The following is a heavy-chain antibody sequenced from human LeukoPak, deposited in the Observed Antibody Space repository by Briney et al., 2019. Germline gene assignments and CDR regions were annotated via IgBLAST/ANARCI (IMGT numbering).Heavy chain of an antibody. J-gene: IGHJ4*02. Sequence: SSETLSLTCTVSGGSASTSDYYWGWIRQSPVKGLEWIGDVFYTGKTNCNPSLRGRATISIDTSKNQFSLKLTYVTAADSAVYYCARVFDSWGQGTLVTVSS. V-gene: IGHV4-39*07. CDR3: ARVFDS. CDR1: GGSASTSDYY. CDR2: VFYTGKT.